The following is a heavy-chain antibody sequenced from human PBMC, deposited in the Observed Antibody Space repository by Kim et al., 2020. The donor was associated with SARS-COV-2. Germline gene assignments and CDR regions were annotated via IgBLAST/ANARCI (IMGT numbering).Heavy chain of an antibody. D-gene: IGHD3-22*01. CDR2: IYSGGST. CDR3: ARARSIPTYYYDSSGYRHPYYFDY. J-gene: IGHJ4*02. Sequence: GGSLRLSCAASGFTVSSNYMSWVRQAPGKGLEWVSVIYSGGSTYYADSVKGRFTISRHNSKNTLYLQMNSLRAEDTAVYYCARARSIPTYYYDSSGYRHPYYFDYWGQGTLVTVSS. CDR1: GFTVSSNY. V-gene: IGHV3-53*04.